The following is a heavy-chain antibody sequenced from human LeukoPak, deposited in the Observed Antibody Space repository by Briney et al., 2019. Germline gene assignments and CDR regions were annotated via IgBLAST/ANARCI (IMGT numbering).Heavy chain of an antibody. CDR1: GFTFSSYG. CDR3: AKELALNYDILTGTAYYYYYGMDV. CDR2: ISYDGSNK. V-gene: IGHV3-30*18. J-gene: IGHJ6*02. Sequence: GGSLRLSCAASGFTFSSYGMHWVRQAPGKGLEWVAVISYDGSNKYYADSVEGRFTISRDNSKNTLYLQMNSLRAEDTAVYYCAKELALNYDILTGTAYYYYYGMDVWGQGTTVTVSS. D-gene: IGHD3-9*01.